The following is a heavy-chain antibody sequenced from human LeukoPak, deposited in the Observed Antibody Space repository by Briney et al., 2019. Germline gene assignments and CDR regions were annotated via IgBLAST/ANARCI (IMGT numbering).Heavy chain of an antibody. D-gene: IGHD3-22*01. Sequence: PSETLSLTCTVSGGSISSYYWSWIRQHPGKGLEWIGYIYYSGSTHYNPSLRSRVTISVDTSKNQFSLRLSSATAADTAVYYCAREPPPDSSGYDAFDVWGQGTMVTVSS. J-gene: IGHJ3*01. V-gene: IGHV4-59*06. CDR3: AREPPPDSSGYDAFDV. CDR1: GGSISSYY. CDR2: IYYSGST.